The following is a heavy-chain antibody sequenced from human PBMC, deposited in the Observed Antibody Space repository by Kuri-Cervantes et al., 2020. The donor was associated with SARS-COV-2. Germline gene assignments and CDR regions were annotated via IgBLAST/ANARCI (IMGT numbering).Heavy chain of an antibody. CDR2: IRYDGSNK. CDR3: AKEGILEWLSFDY. Sequence: GGSLRLSCAACGFTFSSYDMHWVRQAPGKGLEWVAFIRYDGSNKYYADSVKGRFTISRDNSKNTLYLQMNSLRAEDTAVYYCAKEGILEWLSFDYWGQGTLVTVSS. CDR1: GFTFSSYD. J-gene: IGHJ4*02. D-gene: IGHD3-3*01. V-gene: IGHV3-30*02.